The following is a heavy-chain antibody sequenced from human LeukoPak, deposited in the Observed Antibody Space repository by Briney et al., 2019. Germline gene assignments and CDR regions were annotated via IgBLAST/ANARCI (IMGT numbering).Heavy chain of an antibody. J-gene: IGHJ4*02. Sequence: GGSLRLSCAASGFSFSGYWMSWVRQAPGKGLEWVANIQQVGNEKYYLDSVKGQFTISRDNAKNSLYLQMNSLRAEDTAVYYCARDARVVLDYWGQGTLVTVFS. CDR2: IQQVGNEK. CDR3: ARDARVVLDY. V-gene: IGHV3-7*01. D-gene: IGHD2/OR15-2a*01. CDR1: GFSFSGYW.